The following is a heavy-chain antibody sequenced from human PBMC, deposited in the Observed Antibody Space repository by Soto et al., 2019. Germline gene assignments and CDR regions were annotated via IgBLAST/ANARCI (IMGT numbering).Heavy chain of an antibody. V-gene: IGHV4-4*02. CDR2: IFHTGGT. CDR3: ARVFSSGSGWMYFGF. J-gene: IGHJ4*02. Sequence: QVQLQESGPGLVKPSETLSLTCTVSSDSIAGENWWSWVRQPPGMGLEWIGEIFHTGGTNYNPSLKSRVTMEVDKSKNQFSLKLISATAADTAVYYCARVFSSGSGWMYFGFWGQGTLVSVSS. D-gene: IGHD6-25*01. CDR1: SDSIAGENW.